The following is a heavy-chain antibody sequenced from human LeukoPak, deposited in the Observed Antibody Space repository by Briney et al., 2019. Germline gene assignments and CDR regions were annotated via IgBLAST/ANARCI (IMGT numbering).Heavy chain of an antibody. J-gene: IGHJ6*03. Sequence: ASVKVSFTASGYTFTNYGVSWVRQAPGQGLEWMGWINAYNGDTHYAQKLQGRLTMTTDTSTSTALMELRSLRPDDTAVYYCARWGLVAPGTYYYYYMDVWGRGTTVTVSS. D-gene: IGHD2-2*01. CDR2: INAYNGDT. V-gene: IGHV1-18*01. CDR1: GYTFTNYG. CDR3: ARWGLVAPGTYYYYYMDV.